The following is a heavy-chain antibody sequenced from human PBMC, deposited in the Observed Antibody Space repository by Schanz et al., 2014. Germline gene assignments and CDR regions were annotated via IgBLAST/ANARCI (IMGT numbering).Heavy chain of an antibody. Sequence: EVQLVESGGGLIQPGGSLRLSCAVSGFSVSTNYMSWVRQAPGKGLEWVSSISSSSTYTYYADSVRGRFTISRDNAKNSLYLQMNSLIAEDTAVYYCAKCIGWYGRCAFDIWGQGTMVTVSS. CDR2: ISSSSTYT. CDR1: GFSVSTNY. J-gene: IGHJ3*02. D-gene: IGHD6-19*01. V-gene: IGHV3-21*04. CDR3: AKCIGWYGRCAFDI.